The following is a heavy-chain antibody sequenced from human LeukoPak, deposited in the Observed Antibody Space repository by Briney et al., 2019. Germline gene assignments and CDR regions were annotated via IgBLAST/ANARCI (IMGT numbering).Heavy chain of an antibody. D-gene: IGHD3-10*01. V-gene: IGHV4-61*02. CDR1: GGSISSGSYY. J-gene: IGHJ4*02. CDR3: ARVGYYGSGSYFDY. Sequence: SETLSLTCTVSGGSISSGSYYWSWIRQPAGKGLEWIGRIYTSGSTNYNPSLKSRVTISVDTSKNQFSLKLSSVTAADTAVYYCARVGYYGSGSYFDYWGQGTLVTVSS. CDR2: IYTSGST.